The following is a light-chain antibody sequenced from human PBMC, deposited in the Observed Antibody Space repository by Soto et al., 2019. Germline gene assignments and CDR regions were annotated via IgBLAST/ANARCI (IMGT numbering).Light chain of an antibody. CDR2: DSS. CDR3: HQRQSWPRT. CDR1: QNVDKF. J-gene: IGKJ1*01. V-gene: IGKV3-11*01. Sequence: EIDLTQSPATLSWSPGETATLSCRASQNVDKFLAWYQQRPGQPPRLLIFDSSNRASGIPPRFSASGTGTDFTLTISDVQPEDFAVYYCHQRQSWPRTFGQGTKVDI.